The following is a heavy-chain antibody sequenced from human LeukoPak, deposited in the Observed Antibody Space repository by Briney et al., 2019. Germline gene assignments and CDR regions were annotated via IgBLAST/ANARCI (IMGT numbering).Heavy chain of an antibody. Sequence: PSETLSLTCTVSGGSISSYYWSWIRQPPGKGLEWIGEINHSGSTNYNPSLKSRVTISVDTSKNQFSLKLSSVTAADTAVYYCARGTRYSGYTNDYWGQGTLVTVSS. CDR2: INHSGST. D-gene: IGHD5-12*01. V-gene: IGHV4-34*01. J-gene: IGHJ4*02. CDR3: ARGTRYSGYTNDY. CDR1: GGSISSYY.